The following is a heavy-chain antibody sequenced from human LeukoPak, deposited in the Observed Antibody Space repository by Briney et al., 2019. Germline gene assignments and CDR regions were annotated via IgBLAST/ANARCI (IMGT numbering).Heavy chain of an antibody. D-gene: IGHD3-22*01. Sequence: SETLSLTCTVSGGSVTGGTHSWSWIRQPPGKGLEWLGYIYYTGSTNYNPSLKSRVTISLDTSNNQFSLKLSSVTAADTAVYYCARQEDSSGYYSPGGYYFDYWGQGTLVTVSS. V-gene: IGHV4-61*01. CDR3: ARQEDSSGYYSPGGYYFDY. CDR1: GGSVTGGTHS. J-gene: IGHJ4*02. CDR2: IYYTGST.